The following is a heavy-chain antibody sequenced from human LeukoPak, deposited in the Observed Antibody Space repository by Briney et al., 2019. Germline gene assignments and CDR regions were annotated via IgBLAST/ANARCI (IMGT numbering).Heavy chain of an antibody. CDR2: INPSGGST. Sequence: GASVKVSCKASGYTFTSYYMHWVRQAPGQGLEWMGIINPSGGSTSYAQKFQGRVTMTRDMSTSTVYMELSSLRSEDTAVYYCAREGYSSSRNVYNWFDPWGQGTLVTVSS. CDR3: AREGYSSSRNVYNWFDP. V-gene: IGHV1-46*01. J-gene: IGHJ5*02. D-gene: IGHD6-6*01. CDR1: GYTFTSYY.